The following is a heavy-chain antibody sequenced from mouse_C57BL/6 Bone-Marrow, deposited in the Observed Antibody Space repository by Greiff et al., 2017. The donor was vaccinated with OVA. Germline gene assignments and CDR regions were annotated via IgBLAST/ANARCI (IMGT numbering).Heavy chain of an antibody. CDR3: ARGADGYPSWFAY. Sequence: EVQLQQSGPELVKPGASVKIPCKASGYTFTDYNMDWVKQSHGKSLEWIGAINPNNGGTIYNQKFKGKATLTVDKSSSTAYMELRSLTSEDTAVYYCARGADGYPSWFAYWGQGTLVTVSA. CDR1: GYTFTDYN. V-gene: IGHV1-18*01. J-gene: IGHJ3*01. D-gene: IGHD2-3*01. CDR2: INPNNGGT.